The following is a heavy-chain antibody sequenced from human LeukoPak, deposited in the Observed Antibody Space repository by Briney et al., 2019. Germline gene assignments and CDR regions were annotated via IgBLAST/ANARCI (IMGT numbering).Heavy chain of an antibody. CDR1: GFTFDDYA. J-gene: IGHJ4*02. V-gene: IGHV3-9*01. CDR2: ISWNSGSI. D-gene: IGHD1-26*01. Sequence: GGSLRLSCAASGFTFDDYAMHWVRQAPGKGLEWVSGISWNSGSIGYADSVKGRFTISRDNAKNSLYLQMNSLRAEDTALYYCATGWVGATLFDYWGQGTLVTVSS. CDR3: ATGWVGATLFDY.